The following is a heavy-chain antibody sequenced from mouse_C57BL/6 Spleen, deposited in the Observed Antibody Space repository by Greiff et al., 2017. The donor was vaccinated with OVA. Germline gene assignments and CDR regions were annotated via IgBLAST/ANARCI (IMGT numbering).Heavy chain of an antibody. J-gene: IGHJ3*01. CDR3: ARPYYDYAAWFAY. Sequence: EVQLVESGGGLVKPGGSLKLSCAASGFTFSSYTMSWVRQTPEKRLEWVATISGGGGNTYYPDSVKGRFTISRDNAKNTLYLQMSSLRSEDTALYYCARPYYDYAAWFAYWGQGTLVTVSA. CDR2: ISGGGGNT. D-gene: IGHD2-4*01. CDR1: GFTFSSYT. V-gene: IGHV5-9*01.